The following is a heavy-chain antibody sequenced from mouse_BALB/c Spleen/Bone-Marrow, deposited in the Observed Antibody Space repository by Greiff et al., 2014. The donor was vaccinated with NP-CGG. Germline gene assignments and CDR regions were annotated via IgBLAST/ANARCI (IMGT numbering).Heavy chain of an antibody. V-gene: IGHV1-80*01. J-gene: IGHJ3*01. CDR1: GYSFSTYW. CDR3: ARGRRAY. CDR2: IYPGDGDT. Sequence: VQLQQSGAELVRPGSSVKISCKASGYSFSTYWMNWVKQRPGQGLEWIGQIYPGDGDTNYNGKFKGKATLTADKPSSTAYMQLSSLTSEDCAIYFCARGRRAYWGQGTLVTVSA.